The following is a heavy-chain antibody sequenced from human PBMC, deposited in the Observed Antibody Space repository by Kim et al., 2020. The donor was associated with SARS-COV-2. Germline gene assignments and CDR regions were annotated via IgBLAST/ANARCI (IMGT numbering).Heavy chain of an antibody. J-gene: IGHJ4*02. D-gene: IGHD3-10*01. CDR3: ARHGGSESYSPFGY. Sequence: NPSLKRRITIAVDTAKNQFSRKLSAVTAADTAVYYCARHGGSESYSPFGYWGQGTLVTVSS. V-gene: IGHV4-59*08.